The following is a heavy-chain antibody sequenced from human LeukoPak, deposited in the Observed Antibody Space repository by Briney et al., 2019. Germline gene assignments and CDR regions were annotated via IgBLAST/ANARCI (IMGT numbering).Heavy chain of an antibody. D-gene: IGHD3-10*01. Sequence: PSETLSLTCAVYGGSFSGYYWSWIRQPPGKGLEWIGEINHSGSTNYNPSLKSRVTISVDTSKNQFSLKLSSVTAADTAVYYCARIWFRGFDYWGQGTLVTVSS. J-gene: IGHJ4*02. CDR2: INHSGST. V-gene: IGHV4-34*01. CDR1: GGSFSGYY. CDR3: ARIWFRGFDY.